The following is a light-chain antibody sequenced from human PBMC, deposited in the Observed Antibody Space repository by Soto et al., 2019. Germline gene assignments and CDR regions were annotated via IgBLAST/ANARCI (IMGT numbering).Light chain of an antibody. CDR2: GVN. CDR1: SSDVGRYNY. V-gene: IGLV2-11*01. Sequence: QSALTQPRSVSGSPGQSVTISCTGTSSDVGRYNYVSWYQHHPGKAPKLMIYGVNERPSGVPDRFSGSKSGNTASLTISGLQAEDEADYHCCSYADSHILVFGGGTKLTVL. CDR3: CSYADSHILV. J-gene: IGLJ3*02.